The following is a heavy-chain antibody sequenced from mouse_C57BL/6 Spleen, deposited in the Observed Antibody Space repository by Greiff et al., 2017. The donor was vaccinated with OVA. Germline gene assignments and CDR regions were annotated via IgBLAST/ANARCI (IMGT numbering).Heavy chain of an antibody. CDR3: ARYGTVGGYFDV. CDR1: GFTFTDYY. CDR2: IRNKANGYTT. J-gene: IGHJ1*03. V-gene: IGHV7-3*01. Sequence: EVHLVESGGGLVQPGGSLSLSCAASGFTFTDYYMSWVRQPPGKALEWLGFIRNKANGYTTEYSASVKGRFTISRDNSQSILYLQMNALRAEDSATYYCARYGTVGGYFDVWGTGTTVTVSS. D-gene: IGHD1-1*01.